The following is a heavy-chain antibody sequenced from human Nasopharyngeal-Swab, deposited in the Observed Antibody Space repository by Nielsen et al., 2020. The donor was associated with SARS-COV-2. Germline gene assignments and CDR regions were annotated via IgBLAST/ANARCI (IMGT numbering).Heavy chain of an antibody. Sequence: ASVKVSCKASGYTFTSYYMHWVRQAPGQGLEWMGIINPSGGSTSYAQKFQGRVTMTRDTSTSTVYMGLSSLRSEDTAVYYCARPVGRFGELSPFDYWGQGTLVTVSS. CDR1: GYTFTSYY. CDR2: INPSGGST. V-gene: IGHV1-46*01. CDR3: ARPVGRFGELSPFDY. D-gene: IGHD3-10*01. J-gene: IGHJ4*02.